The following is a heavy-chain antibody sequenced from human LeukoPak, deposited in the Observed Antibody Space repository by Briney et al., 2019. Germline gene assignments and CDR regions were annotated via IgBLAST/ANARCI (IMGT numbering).Heavy chain of an antibody. Sequence: ASVKVSCKASGYTFTGYYMHWVRQAPGQRLEWMGWINPNSGGTNYAQKFQGRVTMTRDTSISTAYMELSRLRSDDTAVYYCARAAPSCSSTSCLYDAFDIWGQGTMVTVSS. CDR3: ARAAPSCSSTSCLYDAFDI. CDR2: INPNSGGT. CDR1: GYTFTGYY. J-gene: IGHJ3*02. V-gene: IGHV1-2*02. D-gene: IGHD2-2*01.